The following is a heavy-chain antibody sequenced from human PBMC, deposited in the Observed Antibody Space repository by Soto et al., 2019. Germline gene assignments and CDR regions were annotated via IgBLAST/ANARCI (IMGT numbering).Heavy chain of an antibody. CDR3: ARDGTIHIWSGEDYYGMDV. CDR1: GYTFTSYY. V-gene: IGHV1-46*01. CDR2: INPSGGST. Sequence: ASVKVSCKASGYTFTSYYMHWVRQAPGQGLDWMGIINPSGGSTSYAQKFQGRVTMTRDTSTSTVYMELSSLRSEDTAVYYCARDGTIHIWSGEDYYGMDVWGQGTTVTVSS. D-gene: IGHD3-3*01. J-gene: IGHJ6*02.